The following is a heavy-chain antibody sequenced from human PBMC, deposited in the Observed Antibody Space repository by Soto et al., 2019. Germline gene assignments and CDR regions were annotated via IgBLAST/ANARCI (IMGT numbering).Heavy chain of an antibody. CDR2: IIPIFGTA. V-gene: IGHV1-69*13. CDR3: ARHADTTMVTSYDYYGMDV. D-gene: IGHD5-18*01. Sequence: SVKVSCKASGGSFGSYAISWVRQAPGQGLEWMGGIIPIFGTANYAQKFQGRVTITADESTSTAYMERSSLRSEDTAMYYCARHADTTMVTSYDYYGMDVCGEGTTVTVTS. J-gene: IGHJ6*04. CDR1: GGSFGSYA.